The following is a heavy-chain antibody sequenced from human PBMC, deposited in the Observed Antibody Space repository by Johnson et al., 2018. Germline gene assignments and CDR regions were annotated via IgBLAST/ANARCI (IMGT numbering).Heavy chain of an antibody. CDR2: ISWNSDNI. J-gene: IGHJ1*01. Sequence: EVQLVETGGGVVQPGRSLRLSCAASEYILGDYVVHWVRQAPGKGLEWVSGISWNSDNIDYAHSVKGRFSISRDNTKNSLYLQMNSLRDEDTAVYYCARDVGSGWPDVYFQHWGQGTLVTVSS. V-gene: IGHV3-9*01. CDR1: EYILGDYV. D-gene: IGHD6-19*01. CDR3: ARDVGSGWPDVYFQH.